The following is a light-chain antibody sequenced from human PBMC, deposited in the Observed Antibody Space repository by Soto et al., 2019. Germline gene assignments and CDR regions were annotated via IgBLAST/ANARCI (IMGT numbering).Light chain of an antibody. J-gene: IGKJ2*02. CDR3: QQYSTYSRT. CDR2: KAS. V-gene: IGKV1-5*03. Sequence: DIRMTQSPSTLSASVGDRVTITCRASQTISTWLAWYQHKPGTAPKLLIYKASSLEAGVPSRFSGSGSGTEFTLTISSLQPDDFATYYCQQYSTYSRTFGQGTRVETK. CDR1: QTISTW.